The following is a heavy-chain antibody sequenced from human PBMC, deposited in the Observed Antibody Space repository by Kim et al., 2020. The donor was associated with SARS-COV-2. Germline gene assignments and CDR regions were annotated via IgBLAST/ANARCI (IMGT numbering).Heavy chain of an antibody. D-gene: IGHD5-18*01. Sequence: GGSLRLSCAASGFTFSSYAMHWVRQAPGKGLEWVAVIWYDGSNKYYADSVKGRFTISRDNSKNTLYLQMNSLRAEDTAVYYCASQDVDTAMVGYWGQGTLVTVSS. CDR1: GFTFSSYA. CDR2: IWYDGSNK. CDR3: ASQDVDTAMVGY. V-gene: IGHV3-33*01. J-gene: IGHJ4*02.